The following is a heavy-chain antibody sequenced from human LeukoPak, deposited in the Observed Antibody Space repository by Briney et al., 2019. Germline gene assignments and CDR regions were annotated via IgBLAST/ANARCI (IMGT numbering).Heavy chain of an antibody. V-gene: IGHV3-7*01. CDR2: IKQDGSEK. J-gene: IGHJ3*02. D-gene: IGHD3-22*01. CDR3: ARVVGRYYDSSVGSSAFDI. Sequence: PSETLSLTCAVYGGSFSGYYWSWVRQAPGKGLEWVANIKQDGSEKYYVDSVKGRFTISRDNAKNSLYLQMNSLRAEDTAVYYCARVVGRYYDSSVGSSAFDIWGQGTMVTVSS. CDR1: GGSFSGYY.